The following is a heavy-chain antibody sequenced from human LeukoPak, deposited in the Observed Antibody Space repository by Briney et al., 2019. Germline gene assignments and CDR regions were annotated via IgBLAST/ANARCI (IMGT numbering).Heavy chain of an antibody. CDR2: INSDGSST. D-gene: IGHD3-22*01. CDR3: ARQQDPRTTPYSSGWSAMYYYDSSGSDAFDI. Sequence: GGSLRLSCAASGFTFSSYWMHWVRQAPGKGLVWVSRINSDGSSTSYADSVKGRFTISRDNAKNTLYLQMNSLRAEDTAVYYCARQQDPRTTPYSSGWSAMYYYDSSGSDAFDIWGQGTMVTVSS. CDR1: GFTFSSYW. J-gene: IGHJ3*02. V-gene: IGHV3-74*01.